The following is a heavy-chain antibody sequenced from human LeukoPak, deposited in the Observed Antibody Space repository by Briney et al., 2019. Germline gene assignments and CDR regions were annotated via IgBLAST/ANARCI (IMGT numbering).Heavy chain of an antibody. CDR2: ISSSGSTI. Sequence: PGGSLRLSCAASGFTFSSYEMNWVRQAPGKGLEWVSYISSSGSTIYYADSVKGRFTMSRDNANNFLYLQLNSLRAEDTAVYYCARAMVRYFDYWGQGTLVTVSS. D-gene: IGHD2-8*01. CDR1: GFTFSSYE. J-gene: IGHJ4*02. V-gene: IGHV3-48*03. CDR3: ARAMVRYFDY.